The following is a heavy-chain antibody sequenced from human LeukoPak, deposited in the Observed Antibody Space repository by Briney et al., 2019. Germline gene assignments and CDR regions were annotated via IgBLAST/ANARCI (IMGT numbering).Heavy chain of an antibody. CDR3: ARETTAVGFDY. CDR1: GFTFSNYN. D-gene: IGHD1-26*01. J-gene: IGHJ4*02. Sequence: GGSLRLSCAASGFTFSNYNMKWVRQAPGKGLEWVSYISNSGTIYYLDSVKGRFTISRDNAKNSLSLQMNSLRAEDTAVYYCARETTAVGFDYWGQGALVSVSS. CDR2: ISNSGTI. V-gene: IGHV3-48*01.